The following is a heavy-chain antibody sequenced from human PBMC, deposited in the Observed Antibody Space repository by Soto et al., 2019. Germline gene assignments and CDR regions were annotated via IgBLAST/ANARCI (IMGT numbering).Heavy chain of an antibody. D-gene: IGHD3-10*01. CDR2: FDPEDGET. CDR3: ATRAWFGELLFTRIGGYWFDP. CDR1: GYTLTELS. J-gene: IGHJ5*02. Sequence: ASVKVSCKVSGYTLTELSMHWVRQAPGKGLEWMGGFDPEDGETIYAQKFQGRVTMTEDTSTDTAYMELSSLRSEDTAVYYCATRAWFGELLFTRIGGYWFDPWGQGTLVTVSS. V-gene: IGHV1-24*01.